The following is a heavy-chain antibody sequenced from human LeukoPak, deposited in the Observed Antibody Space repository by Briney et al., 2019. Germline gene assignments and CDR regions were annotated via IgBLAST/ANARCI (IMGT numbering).Heavy chain of an antibody. CDR3: ASRYCSSTSCYAVYSDAFDI. V-gene: IGHV1-8*01. D-gene: IGHD2-2*01. CDR1: GYTFTCYD. CDR2: MNPNSGNT. Sequence: ASVKVSCKASGYTFTCYDINWVRQATGQGLEWMGWMNPNSGNTGYAQKFQGRVTMTRNTSISTAYMELSSLRSEDTAVYYCASRYCSSTSCYAVYSDAFDIWGQGTMVTVSS. J-gene: IGHJ3*02.